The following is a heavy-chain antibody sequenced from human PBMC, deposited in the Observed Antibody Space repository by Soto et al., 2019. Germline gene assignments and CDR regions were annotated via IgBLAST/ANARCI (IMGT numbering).Heavy chain of an antibody. V-gene: IGHV1-3*01. J-gene: IGHJ4*02. CDR1: GYIFTAYS. CDR3: AKALGELSPESYDY. Sequence: ASVKVSCKASGYIFTAYSMHWVRQAPGQRLEWMGWINAGNGNTKYSQKFQGRVTITRDTSASTAYMELNSLRPEDTAVYYCAKALGELSPESYDYWGQGTLVTVSS. D-gene: IGHD3-16*02. CDR2: INAGNGNT.